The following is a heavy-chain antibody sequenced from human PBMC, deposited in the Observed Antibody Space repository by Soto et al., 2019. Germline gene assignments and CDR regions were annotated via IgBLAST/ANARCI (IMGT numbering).Heavy chain of an antibody. CDR3: AHRLWFGVLFHNWFDP. Sequence: QITLKESGPTLVKPTQTLTLTCTFSGFSLSTSGVGVGWIRQPPGKALEWLALIYWNDDKRYSPSLKSRLTITKDTSKNQVVLTMTNMDPVDTATYYCAHRLWFGVLFHNWFDPWGQGTLVTVSS. D-gene: IGHD3-10*01. V-gene: IGHV2-5*01. CDR1: GFSLSTSGVG. CDR2: IYWNDDK. J-gene: IGHJ5*02.